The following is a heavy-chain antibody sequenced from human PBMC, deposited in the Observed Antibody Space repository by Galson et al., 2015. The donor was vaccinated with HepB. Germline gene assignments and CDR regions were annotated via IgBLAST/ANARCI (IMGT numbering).Heavy chain of an antibody. CDR3: VKDVGSITPHYFDY. J-gene: IGHJ4*02. V-gene: IGHV3-9*01. CDR2: ISWNSDSI. D-gene: IGHD3-10*01. Sequence: SLRLSCAASGFNFDVFVMHWVRRAPGKGLEWVSSISWNSDSIGYVDSVKGRFTISRDNAKDSLYLEMSSLRPEDTAFYYCVKDVGSITPHYFDYWGQGTLVTVSS. CDR1: GFNFDVFV.